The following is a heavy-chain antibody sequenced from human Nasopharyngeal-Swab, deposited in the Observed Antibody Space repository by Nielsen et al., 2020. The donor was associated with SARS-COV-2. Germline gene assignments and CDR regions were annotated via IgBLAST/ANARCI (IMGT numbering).Heavy chain of an antibody. CDR2: ITAGGVTT. D-gene: IGHD4-17*01. V-gene: IGHV3-23*01. J-gene: IGHJ4*02. Sequence: VRQMPGKGLEWVSTITAGGVTTYYADSVKGRFTISRDNSKNTLYLQMNSLRAEDTAVYYCAKPLYGDSPFDYWGQGTLVTVSS. CDR3: AKPLYGDSPFDY.